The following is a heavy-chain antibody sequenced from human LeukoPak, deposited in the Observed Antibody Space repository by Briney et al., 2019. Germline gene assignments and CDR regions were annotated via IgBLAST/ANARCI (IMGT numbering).Heavy chain of an antibody. Sequence: GGSLRLSCAASGFTFDDYAMHWVRQAPGKGLEWVSGISWNGGSTGYADSVKGRFTISRDNAKNSLYLQMNSLRAEDTALYYCAKGGYYDLDAFDIWGQGTMVTVSS. CDR1: GFTFDDYA. D-gene: IGHD1-26*01. J-gene: IGHJ3*02. CDR3: AKGGYYDLDAFDI. CDR2: ISWNGGST. V-gene: IGHV3-20*04.